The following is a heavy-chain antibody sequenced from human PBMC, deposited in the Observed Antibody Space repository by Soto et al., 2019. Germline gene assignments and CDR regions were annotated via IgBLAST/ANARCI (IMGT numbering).Heavy chain of an antibody. Sequence: SETLSLTCTVSGGSISSSSYYWGWIRQPPGKGLEWIGSIYYSGSTYYNPSLKSRVTISVDTSKNQFSLKLSSVTAADPAVYYCARVGAYYYGSGSSYCFDYWGQGTLVTVSP. J-gene: IGHJ4*02. CDR2: IYYSGST. V-gene: IGHV4-39*01. CDR1: GGSISSSSYY. D-gene: IGHD3-10*01. CDR3: ARVGAYYYGSGSSYCFDY.